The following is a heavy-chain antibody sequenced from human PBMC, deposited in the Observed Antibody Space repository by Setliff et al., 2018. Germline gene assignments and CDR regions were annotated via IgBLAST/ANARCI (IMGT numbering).Heavy chain of an antibody. CDR3: AGATGVTYTWYFEH. CDR2: IYTSGAT. D-gene: IGHD2-21*02. Sequence: PSETLSLTCSVSGVSVSDYYWSWIRQPAGRGLEYIGRIYTSGATYYSPSVRGRVTISVDHLKNQVSLNLKSVTAADTAVYFCAGATGVTYTWYFEHWGQGSLVTVSS. J-gene: IGHJ1*01. V-gene: IGHV4-4*07. CDR1: GVSVSDYY.